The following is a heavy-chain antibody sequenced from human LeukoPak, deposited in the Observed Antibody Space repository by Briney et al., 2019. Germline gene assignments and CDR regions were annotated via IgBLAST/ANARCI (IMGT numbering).Heavy chain of an antibody. D-gene: IGHD2-15*01. J-gene: IGHJ4*02. V-gene: IGHV3-23*01. CDR1: GFTFSSYA. CDR2: ISGSGGST. Sequence: GGSLRLSCAASGFTFSSYAMSWVRQAPGKGLEWVSAISGSGGSTYYADSVKGRFTISRDNSKNTLYLQMNSLRAEDTAVYYCAKDAWVGCSGSSCYPPLFDYWGQGTLVTVSS. CDR3: AKDAWVGCSGSSCYPPLFDY.